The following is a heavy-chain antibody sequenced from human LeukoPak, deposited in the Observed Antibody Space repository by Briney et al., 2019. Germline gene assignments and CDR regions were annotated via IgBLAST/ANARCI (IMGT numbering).Heavy chain of an antibody. CDR1: GGSFSSSSYY. CDR2: ISESEPH. Sequence: PSETLSLTCAVSGGSFSSSSYYWGWIRQSPGKGLECIGIISESEPHYFNPSLKSRVSISVDTSKNQISLKLNSVTAADTAIYYCAKHVDSLIRGDSGYFQHWGQGTQVTVSS. V-gene: IGHV4-39*01. J-gene: IGHJ1*01. D-gene: IGHD3-10*01. CDR3: AKHVDSLIRGDSGYFQH.